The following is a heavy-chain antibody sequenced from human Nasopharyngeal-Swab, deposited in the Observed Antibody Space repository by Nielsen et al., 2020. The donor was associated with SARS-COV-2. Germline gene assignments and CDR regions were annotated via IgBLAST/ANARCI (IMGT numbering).Heavy chain of an antibody. CDR2: IFHSGST. V-gene: IGHV4-59*01. CDR1: GGSISSYY. J-gene: IGHJ4*02. D-gene: IGHD5-18*01. CDR3: ARDDTAMATGFDY. Sequence: SETLSLTCTVSGGSISSYYWSWIRQPPGKGLEWIGYIFHSGSTNYNPSLKSRVTISVDTSKNQFSLRLSSVTAADTAVYYCARDDTAMATGFDYWGQGVLVTASS.